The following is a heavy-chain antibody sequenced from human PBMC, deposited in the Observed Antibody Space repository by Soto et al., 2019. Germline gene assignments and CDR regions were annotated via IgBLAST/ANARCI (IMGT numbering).Heavy chain of an antibody. Sequence: GGSLRLSCATSGFSFSDSYMSWIRQAPGKGLEWISYISPRSTFRDYAESVKGRFTISRDSVKNSLYLQMNNLTAGDTGVYYCARGGGGGLFDPWRQRSLVTVSS. CDR2: ISPRSTFR. CDR1: GFSFSDSY. D-gene: IGHD2-21*01. J-gene: IGHJ5*02. CDR3: ARGGGGGLFDP. V-gene: IGHV3-11*06.